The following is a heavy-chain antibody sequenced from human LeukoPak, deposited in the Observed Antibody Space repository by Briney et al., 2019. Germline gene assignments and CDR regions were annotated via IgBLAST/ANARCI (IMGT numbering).Heavy chain of an antibody. J-gene: IGHJ4*02. CDR3: AKDARRTSGWYFFDY. D-gene: IGHD6-19*01. CDR2: ISDSGDIA. Sequence: GGSLRLSCAASGFAFSNQAMGWVRQASGKGLEWVSVISDSGDIAYYADSVKGRFTISRDNSKNTLFLQMNSLRAEDTAVYYCAKDARRTSGWYFFDYWGQGTLVTVSS. CDR1: GFAFSNQA. V-gene: IGHV3-23*01.